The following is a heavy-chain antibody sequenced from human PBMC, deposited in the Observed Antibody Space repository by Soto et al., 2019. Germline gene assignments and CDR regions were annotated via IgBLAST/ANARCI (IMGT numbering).Heavy chain of an antibody. J-gene: IGHJ4*02. D-gene: IGHD6-19*01. V-gene: IGHV3-23*01. CDR2: ISDSGGST. CDR1: GFTFSSYG. CDR3: GGISVGF. Sequence: EVQLLESGGGLVQPGGSLRLSCAASGFTFSSYGLNWVRQAPGKGLEWVSVISDSGGSTYYADSVKGRFTISRDNSKNTLSLQMSSLRAEDTAVYYCGGISVGFWGQGTLVTVSS.